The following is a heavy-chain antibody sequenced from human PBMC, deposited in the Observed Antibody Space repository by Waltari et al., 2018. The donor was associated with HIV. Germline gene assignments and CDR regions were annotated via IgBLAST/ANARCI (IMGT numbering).Heavy chain of an antibody. Sequence: QVQLVQSGAEVKKPGASVKVSCKASGYTFTSYDITWVRQATGQGLEWMGWMNPNSGNTGYAQKFQGRVTMTRNTSISTAYMELSSLRSEDTAVYYCARGPTYYDFWSGYYFYWGQGTLVTVSS. CDR3: ARGPTYYDFWSGYYFY. V-gene: IGHV1-8*01. CDR1: GYTFTSYD. D-gene: IGHD3-3*01. J-gene: IGHJ4*02. CDR2: MNPNSGNT.